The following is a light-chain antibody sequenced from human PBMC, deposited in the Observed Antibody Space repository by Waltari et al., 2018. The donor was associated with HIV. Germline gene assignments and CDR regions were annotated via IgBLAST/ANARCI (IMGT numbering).Light chain of an antibody. Sequence: SFELTQPSSVSVSPGQTARITCSGDILAKKYVRWLQQRPGQAPLLIIVKDNQRPSRFPEPFSGSSTGTTVTLTISGVQVEDEADYYCYSAANYIWVFGGGTRLTVL. CDR1: ILAKKY. V-gene: IGLV3-27*01. CDR2: KDN. CDR3: YSAANYIWV. J-gene: IGLJ3*02.